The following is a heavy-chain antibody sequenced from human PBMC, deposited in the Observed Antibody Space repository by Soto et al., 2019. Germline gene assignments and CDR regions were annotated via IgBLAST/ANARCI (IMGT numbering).Heavy chain of an antibody. D-gene: IGHD3-22*01. CDR2: IIPIFGTA. CDR3: ARGPLINYYYSSGYYFHAY. CDR1: GSTFSSYA. V-gene: IGHV1-69*13. J-gene: IGHJ4*02. Sequence: GASVKVSCKASGSTFSSYAISWVRQAPGQGLEWMGGIIPIFGTANYAQKLQGRVTITADESTSTAYMELSSLRSEDTAVYYCARGPLINYYYSSGYYFHAYWAQGTLVTVSS.